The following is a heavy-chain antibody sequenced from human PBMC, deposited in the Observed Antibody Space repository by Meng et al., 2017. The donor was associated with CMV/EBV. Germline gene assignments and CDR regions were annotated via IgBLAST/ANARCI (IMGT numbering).Heavy chain of an antibody. CDR2: INSDGSST. J-gene: IGHJ4*02. D-gene: IGHD3-3*01. V-gene: IGHV3-74*01. CDR3: ARGGPYYDFWSGLLTDY. Sequence: GESLKISCAAPEFIFNYYGMHWLRQAPGKGLVWVSRINSDGSSTSYADSVKGRFTISRDNAKNTLYLQMNSLRAEDTAVYYCARGGPYYDFWSGLLTDYWGQGTLVTVSS. CDR1: EFIFNYYG.